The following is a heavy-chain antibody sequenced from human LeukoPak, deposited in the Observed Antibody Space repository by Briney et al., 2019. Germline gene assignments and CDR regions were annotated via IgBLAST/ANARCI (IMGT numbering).Heavy chain of an antibody. Sequence: GGSLRLSCAAFGSIFSNYGMHWVRQAPGKGLEWVTFISYDGSNTYYADSVKGRFTISRDNSKNTLYLQMDSLRAEDTAVYYCAKDRYSVTGGYFDSWGGGIVVTVSS. CDR3: AKDRYSVTGGYFDS. J-gene: IGHJ4*02. D-gene: IGHD5/OR15-5a*01. CDR2: ISYDGSNT. V-gene: IGHV3-30*18. CDR1: GSIFSNYG.